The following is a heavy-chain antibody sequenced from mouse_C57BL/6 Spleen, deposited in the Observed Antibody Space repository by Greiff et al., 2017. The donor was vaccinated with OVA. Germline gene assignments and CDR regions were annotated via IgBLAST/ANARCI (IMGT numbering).Heavy chain of an antibody. CDR2: INPSTGGT. Sequence: EVMLVESGPELVKPGASVKISCKASGYSFTGYYMHWVKQSSEKSLEWIGEINPSTGGTSYNQKFKGKATLTVDKSSSTAYMQLKSLTSEDSAVYYCADYSKGTWFAYWGQGTLVTVSA. CDR1: GYSFTGYY. J-gene: IGHJ3*01. CDR3: ADYSKGTWFAY. V-gene: IGHV1-43*01. D-gene: IGHD2-5*01.